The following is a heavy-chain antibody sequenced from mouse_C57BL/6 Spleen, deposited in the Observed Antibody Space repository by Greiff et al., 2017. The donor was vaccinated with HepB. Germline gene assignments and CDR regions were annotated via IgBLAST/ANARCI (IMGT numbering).Heavy chain of an antibody. V-gene: IGHV1-82*01. D-gene: IGHD2-2*01. J-gene: IGHJ3*01. CDR3: ARGTMVTTAWFAY. CDR2: IYPGDGDT. CDR1: GYAFSSSW. Sequence: QVQLQQSGPELVKPGASVKISCKASGYAFSSSWMNWVKQRPGKGLEWIGRIYPGDGDTNYNGKFKGKATLTADKSSSTAYMQLSSLTSEDSAVYFCARGTMVTTAWFAYWGQGTLVTVSA.